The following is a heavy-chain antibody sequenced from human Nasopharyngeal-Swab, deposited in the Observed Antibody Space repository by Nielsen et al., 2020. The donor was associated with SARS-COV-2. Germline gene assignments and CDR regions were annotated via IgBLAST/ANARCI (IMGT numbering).Heavy chain of an antibody. CDR1: GFTFSSYW. J-gene: IGHJ4*02. D-gene: IGHD3-9*01. V-gene: IGHV3-7*05. Sequence: GGSLRLSCAASGFTFSSYWMSWVRQAPGKGLEWVAKINQDGSEKYYVDSVKGRFTISRDNAKNSLYLQMNSLRAEDTAVYYCARVGICNNDWCGSYDSWGQGTLVTVSS. CDR3: ARVGICNNDWCGSYDS. CDR2: INQDGSEK.